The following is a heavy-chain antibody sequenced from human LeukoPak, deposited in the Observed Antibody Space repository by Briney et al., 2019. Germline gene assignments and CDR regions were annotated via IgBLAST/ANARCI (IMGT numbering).Heavy chain of an antibody. J-gene: IGHJ4*02. V-gene: IGHV3-30*18. CDR3: AKAAHIVATMAPGGF. CDR1: GFTFSSYG. D-gene: IGHD5-12*01. Sequence: GGSLRLSCAASGFTFSSYGMHWVRQAPGKGLEWVAVISFDGSNKYYADSVKGRFTISRDNSKNTLYLQMNSLRAEDTAVYYCAKAAHIVATMAPGGFWGQGTLVTVSS. CDR2: ISFDGSNK.